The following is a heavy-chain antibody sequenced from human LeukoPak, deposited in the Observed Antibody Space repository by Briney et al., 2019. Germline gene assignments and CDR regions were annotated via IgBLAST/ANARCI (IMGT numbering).Heavy chain of an antibody. CDR2: IKQDGSEK. CDR1: GFTFSSNS. J-gene: IGHJ4*02. D-gene: IGHD1-26*01. CDR3: ARDEKWELPFY. V-gene: IGHV3-7*01. Sequence: GGSLRLSCAASGFTFSSNSMNWVRQAPGKGLEWVANIKQDGSEKYYVDSVKGRFTISRDNAKNSLYLQMNSLRAEDTAVYYCARDEKWELPFYWGQGTLVTVSS.